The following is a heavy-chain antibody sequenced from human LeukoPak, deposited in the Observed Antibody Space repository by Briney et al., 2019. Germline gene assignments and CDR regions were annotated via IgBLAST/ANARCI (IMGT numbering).Heavy chain of an antibody. D-gene: IGHD1-14*01. CDR1: GFTFSSYG. CDR3: ARDTGKQADIRNDAFDI. J-gene: IGHJ3*02. Sequence: GGSLRLSCAASGFTFSSYGMHWVRQAPGKGLEWVAVIWYDGSNKYYADSVKGRFTISRDNSKNTLYLQMNSLRAEYTAVYYCARDTGKQADIRNDAFDIWGQGTMVTVSS. V-gene: IGHV3-33*01. CDR2: IWYDGSNK.